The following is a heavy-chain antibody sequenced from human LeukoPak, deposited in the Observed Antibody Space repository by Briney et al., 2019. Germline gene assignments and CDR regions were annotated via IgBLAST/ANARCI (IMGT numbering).Heavy chain of an antibody. CDR1: GGSISSYY. J-gene: IGHJ5*02. V-gene: IGHV4-59*01. D-gene: IGHD3-10*01. Sequence: SETLSLTCTGSGGSISSYYWSWIRQPPGKGLEWIGYIYYSGSTNYNPSLKSRVTISVDTSKNQFSLKLSSVTAADTAVYYCARFTMEYYYGSGSPNWFDPWGQGTLVTVSS. CDR3: ARFTMEYYYGSGSPNWFDP. CDR2: IYYSGST.